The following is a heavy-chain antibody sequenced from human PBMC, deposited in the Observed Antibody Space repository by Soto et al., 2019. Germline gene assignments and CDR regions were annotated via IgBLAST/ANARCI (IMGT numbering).Heavy chain of an antibody. CDR2: IIPIFGTA. D-gene: IGHD1-26*01. CDR1: GGTFSSYA. J-gene: IGHJ4*02. Sequence: QVQLVQSGAEVKKPGSSVKVSCKASGGTFSSYAISWVRQTPGQGLEWMGGIIPIFGTANYAQKFQGRVTITADESTSTAYMELSSLRSEDTAMYYCARDRSLHSGTKYYFDYWGQGTLVTVSS. CDR3: ARDRSLHSGTKYYFDY. V-gene: IGHV1-69*12.